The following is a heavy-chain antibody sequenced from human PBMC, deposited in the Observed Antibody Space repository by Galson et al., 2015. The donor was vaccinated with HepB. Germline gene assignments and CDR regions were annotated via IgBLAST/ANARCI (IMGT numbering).Heavy chain of an antibody. CDR1: GYTFTSYD. Sequence: SVKVSCKASGYTFTSYDINWVRQAPGQGLEWMGRIIPILGIANYAQKFQGRVTITADKSTSTAYMELSSLRSEDTAVYYCARAALDVSNWNYWSHAFDIWGQGTMVTASS. V-gene: IGHV1-69*04. J-gene: IGHJ3*02. D-gene: IGHD1-7*01. CDR3: ARAALDVSNWNYWSHAFDI. CDR2: IIPILGIA.